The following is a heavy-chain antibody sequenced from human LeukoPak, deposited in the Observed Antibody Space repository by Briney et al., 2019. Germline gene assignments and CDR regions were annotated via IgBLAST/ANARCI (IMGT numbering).Heavy chain of an antibody. V-gene: IGHV3-11*04. CDR1: GFTFSDYY. CDR2: NSSSGSTI. J-gene: IGHJ4*02. CDR3: ARDVYVASRNPNKYIGYDYFDS. D-gene: IGHD5-12*01. Sequence: GGSLRLSCAASGFTFSDYYMSWIRQAPGKGLEWVSYNSSSGSTIYYADSVKGRFTISRDNAKNSLYLQMNSLRAEDTAVYYCARDVYVASRNPNKYIGYDYFDSWGQGTLVTFSS.